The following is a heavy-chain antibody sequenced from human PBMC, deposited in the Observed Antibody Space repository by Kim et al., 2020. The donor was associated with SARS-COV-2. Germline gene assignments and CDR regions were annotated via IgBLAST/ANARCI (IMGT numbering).Heavy chain of an antibody. Sequence: STSYEDSVEGRFTISRDNAKNTLYLQMHSLRAEDTAVYYCVREGWYYFDYWGQGTLVTVSS. V-gene: IGHV3-74*01. CDR2: ST. J-gene: IGHJ4*02. CDR3: VREGWYYFDY. D-gene: IGHD2-15*01.